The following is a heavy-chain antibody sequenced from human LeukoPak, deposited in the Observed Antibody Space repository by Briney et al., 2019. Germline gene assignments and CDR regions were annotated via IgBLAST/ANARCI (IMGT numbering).Heavy chain of an antibody. D-gene: IGHD3-10*01. Sequence: GGSLRLSCAASGFTFSTYWMSWVRQAPGKGLEWVANIKQDGSEKYYVDSVKGRFTISRDNAKNSLYLQMNSLRAEDTAVYYCASLWFGELSETDYWGQGTLVTVSS. V-gene: IGHV3-7*01. CDR2: IKQDGSEK. J-gene: IGHJ4*02. CDR1: GFTFSTYW. CDR3: ASLWFGELSETDY.